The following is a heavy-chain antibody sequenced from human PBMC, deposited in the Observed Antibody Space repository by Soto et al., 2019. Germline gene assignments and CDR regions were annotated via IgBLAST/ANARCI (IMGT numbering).Heavy chain of an antibody. CDR3: GGEPAYAFHF. CDR2: IHTSSSIV. Sequence: GGSLRLSCAASGFTFSSYSMNWVRQAPGKGLAWVSYIHTSSSIVSYTDSVRGRFTISRDNAKNSLFLQINNLRDEDTAVYYCGGEPAYAFHFWGQGTMVSGS. D-gene: IGHD2-2*01. V-gene: IGHV3-48*02. J-gene: IGHJ3*01. CDR1: GFTFSSYS.